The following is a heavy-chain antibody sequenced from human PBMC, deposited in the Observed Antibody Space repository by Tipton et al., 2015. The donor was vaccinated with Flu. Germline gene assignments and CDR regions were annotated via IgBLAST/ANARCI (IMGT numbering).Heavy chain of an antibody. CDR2: IYYSGST. CDR3: AGREGMDV. CDR1: GGSISSSSYY. J-gene: IGHJ6*02. Sequence: TLSLTCTVPGGSISSSSYYWGWIRQPPGKGLEWIGSIYYSGSTYYNPSLKSRVTISVDTSKNQFSLKLSSVTAADTAVYYCAGREGMDVWGQGTTVTVSS. V-gene: IGHV4-39*07. D-gene: IGHD1-26*01.